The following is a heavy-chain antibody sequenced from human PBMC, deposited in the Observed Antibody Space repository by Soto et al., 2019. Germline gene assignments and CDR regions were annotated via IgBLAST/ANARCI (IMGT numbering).Heavy chain of an antibody. Sequence: EASVKVSCKASGYTFTSYHMHWVRQAPGDGLEWMGIINPSGGSTSYAQKFQGRVTMTRDTSTSTVYMELNSLRSEDTAVYYCARDSQDNCFDPWGPGTLVTVSS. J-gene: IGHJ5*02. V-gene: IGHV1-46*03. CDR3: ARDSQDNCFDP. CDR2: INPSGGST. CDR1: GYTFTSYH.